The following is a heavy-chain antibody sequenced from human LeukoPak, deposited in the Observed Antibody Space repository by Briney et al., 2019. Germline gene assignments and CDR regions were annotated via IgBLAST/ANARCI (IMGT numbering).Heavy chain of an antibody. J-gene: IGHJ4*02. CDR3: ATSSPMVRPDFDY. V-gene: IGHV3-74*01. CDR2: INSDGSST. D-gene: IGHD3-10*01. CDR1: GFTFSSYW. Sequence: PGGSLRLSCAASGFTFSSYWMHWVRQAPGKGLVWVSRINSDGSSTSYADSVKGRFTISRDNAKNTLYLQMNSLRAEDTAVYYCATSSPMVRPDFDYWGQGTLVTVSS.